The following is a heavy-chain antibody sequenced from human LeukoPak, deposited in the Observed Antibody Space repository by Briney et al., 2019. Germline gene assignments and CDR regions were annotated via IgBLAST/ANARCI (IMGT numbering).Heavy chain of an antibody. CDR3: ARDSRVATVTNFDY. CDR2: INGDGRNI. Sequence: GGSLRLSCVASGFTFSSYWMHWVRQDPRKGLVWVSRINGDGRNINYADSVRGRFTISGDNAKNTLYLQMNSLRAEDTAVYYCARDSRVATVTNFDYWGQGTLVTVSS. J-gene: IGHJ4*02. D-gene: IGHD4-17*01. V-gene: IGHV3-74*01. CDR1: GFTFSSYW.